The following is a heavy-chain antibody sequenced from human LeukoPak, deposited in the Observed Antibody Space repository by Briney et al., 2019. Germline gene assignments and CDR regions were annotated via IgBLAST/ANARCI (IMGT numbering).Heavy chain of an antibody. D-gene: IGHD3-3*01. J-gene: IGHJ4*02. Sequence: SETLSLTCAVYGGSFSGYYWSWIRQPPGKGLEWIGEINHSGSTNYNPSLKSRVTISVDTSKNQFSLKLSSVTAADTAVYYCARGRRRYDFWSGYYPFDYWGQGTLVTVSS. CDR3: ARGRRRYDFWSGYYPFDY. V-gene: IGHV4-34*01. CDR2: INHSGST. CDR1: GGSFSGYY.